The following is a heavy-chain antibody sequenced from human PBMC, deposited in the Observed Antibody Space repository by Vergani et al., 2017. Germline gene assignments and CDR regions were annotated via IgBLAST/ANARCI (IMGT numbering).Heavy chain of an antibody. D-gene: IGHD1-26*01. V-gene: IGHV3-7*01. J-gene: IGHJ5*02. CDR2: ITQDGSEK. CDR3: ATMGGATFNRPYNWFDP. Sequence: EVQLVESGGGLVQPGGSLRVSCAASGFTFSSYWMSWVRQAPGKGLEWVAHITQDGSEKYYVDSVKGRFTISRDNAENSVYLEMNSLRVEDTAVYYCATMGGATFNRPYNWFDPRGQGTLVTVSS. CDR1: GFTFSSYW.